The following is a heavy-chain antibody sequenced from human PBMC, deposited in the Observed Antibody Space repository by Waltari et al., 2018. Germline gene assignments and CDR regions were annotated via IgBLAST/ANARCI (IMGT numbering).Heavy chain of an antibody. CDR3: ALILAYCGGDCYPHDY. CDR1: GGTFSSYA. CDR2: IIPILGTA. J-gene: IGHJ4*02. V-gene: IGHV1-69*05. Sequence: QVQLVQSGAEVKKPGSSVKVSCKASGGTFSSYAISWVRQAPGQGLEWMGGIIPILGTANYAQKFQGRVMITTDESTSTAYMELSSLRSEDTAVYYCALILAYCGGDCYPHDYWGQGTLVTVSS. D-gene: IGHD2-21*01.